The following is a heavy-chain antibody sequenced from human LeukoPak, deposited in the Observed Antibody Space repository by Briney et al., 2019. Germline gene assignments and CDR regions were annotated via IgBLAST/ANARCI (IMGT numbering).Heavy chain of an antibody. D-gene: IGHD2-2*01. J-gene: IGHJ4*02. V-gene: IGHV3-53*01. CDR2: IHGSGGT. Sequence: GGSLRLSCAASGVTVINNYMTWVRQAPGKGLEWVSVIHGSGGTYYADSVKGRFTISRDHSKNTLYLQMNSLRAEDTAVYYCAGPMGPAAILGFDYWGQGTLVTVSS. CDR3: AGPMGPAAILGFDY. CDR1: GVTVINNY.